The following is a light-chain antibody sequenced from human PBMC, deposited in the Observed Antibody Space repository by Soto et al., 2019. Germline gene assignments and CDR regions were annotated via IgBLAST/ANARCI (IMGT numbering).Light chain of an antibody. CDR1: QSVSSTY. CDR3: QQSGSSPFT. V-gene: IGKV3-20*01. J-gene: IGKJ2*01. CDR2: GAS. Sequence: EIVLTQSPGSLSLSPGDRATLSCTASQSVSSTYLAWYQQKPGQAPSLLVSGASNRATDIPDRFSGSGSGTDFTLTISRLEPVDFAVYYCQQSGSSPFTFGQGTRLEIK.